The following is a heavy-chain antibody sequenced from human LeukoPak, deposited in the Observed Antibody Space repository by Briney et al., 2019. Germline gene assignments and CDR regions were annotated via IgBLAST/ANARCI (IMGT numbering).Heavy chain of an antibody. J-gene: IGHJ4*02. CDR1: GYTLTGYY. Sequence: ASVKVSCKPSGYTLTGYYIHWVRLAPRQGLEWMGWINPSSGDTNYAQKFQGRVTMTRDTSISTAYMELSRLRSDDTAVYYCAKNPYEYYFDYWGQGTLVTVSS. V-gene: IGHV1-2*02. CDR2: INPSSGDT. D-gene: IGHD5-12*01. CDR3: AKNPYEYYFDY.